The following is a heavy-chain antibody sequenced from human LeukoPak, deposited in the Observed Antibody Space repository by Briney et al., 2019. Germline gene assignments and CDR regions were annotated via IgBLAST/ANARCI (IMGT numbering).Heavy chain of an antibody. CDR1: GGTFSSYA. D-gene: IGHD3-22*01. CDR3: ARETLHYYDSSGYFRHFDY. V-gene: IGHV1-69*05. CDR2: IIPIFGTA. J-gene: IGHJ4*02. Sequence: SVKVSCKASGGTFSSYAISWVRQAPGQGLEWMGGIIPIFGTANYAQKFQGRVTMTRDMSTSTVYMELSSLRSEDTAVYYCARETLHYYDSSGYFRHFDYWGQGTLVTVSS.